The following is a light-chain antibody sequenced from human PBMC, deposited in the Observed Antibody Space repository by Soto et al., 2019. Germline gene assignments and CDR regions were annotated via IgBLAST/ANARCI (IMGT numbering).Light chain of an antibody. CDR3: QQYGSWT. V-gene: IGKV3-20*01. CDR2: GAC. J-gene: IGKJ1*01. CDR1: QSISSNY. Sequence: EIVLTQSPGTLSLSPGERATLSCRASQSISSNYLAWYQQKPGQAPRLLIYGACSRATGIPDRFSGSGSGTDFTLTISRLEPEDSAIYYWQQYGSWTFGQGTKVEIK.